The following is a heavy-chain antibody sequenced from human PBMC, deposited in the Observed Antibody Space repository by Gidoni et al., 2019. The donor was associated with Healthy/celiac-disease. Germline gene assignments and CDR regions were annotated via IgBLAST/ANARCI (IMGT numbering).Heavy chain of an antibody. V-gene: IGHV3-48*03. Sequence: EVQLVVSGGGLVLPGGSLRPSRSPPGFTSSSYEMNWVRQAPGQGMEGVSYISSSGSTIYYADSVKGRFTISRDNDKNSLYLQMNSLRAEDTAVYYCAREREQPYYYGMDVWGQGTTVTVSS. CDR2: ISSSGSTI. CDR3: AREREQPYYYGMDV. J-gene: IGHJ6*02. D-gene: IGHD1-26*01. CDR1: GFTSSSYE.